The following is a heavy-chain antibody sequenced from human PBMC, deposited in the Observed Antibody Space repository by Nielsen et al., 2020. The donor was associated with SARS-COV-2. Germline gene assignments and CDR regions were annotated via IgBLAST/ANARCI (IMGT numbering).Heavy chain of an antibody. Sequence: GGSLRLSCAASGFTFSSYAMHWVRQAPGKGLEWVAVISYDGSNKYYADSVKGRFTISRDNSKNTLYLQMNSLRAEDTAVYYCANLAVAGTEFDYWGQGTLVTVSS. CDR2: ISYDGSNK. CDR3: ANLAVAGTEFDY. D-gene: IGHD6-19*01. J-gene: IGHJ4*02. CDR1: GFTFSSYA. V-gene: IGHV3-30*04.